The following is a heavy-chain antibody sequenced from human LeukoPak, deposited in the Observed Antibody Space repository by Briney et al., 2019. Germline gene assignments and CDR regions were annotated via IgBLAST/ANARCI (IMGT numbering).Heavy chain of an antibody. V-gene: IGHV4-34*01. CDR1: GGSFSGYY. CDR3: ARDHSYYYYYYMDV. CDR2: INHSGST. J-gene: IGHJ6*03. Sequence: KTSETLSLTCAVYGGSFSGYYWSWIRQPPGKGLEWIGEINHSGSTNYNPSLKSRVTISVDTSKNQFSLKLSSVTAADTAVYYCARDHSYYYYYYMDVWGKGTTVTVSS. D-gene: IGHD2-21*01.